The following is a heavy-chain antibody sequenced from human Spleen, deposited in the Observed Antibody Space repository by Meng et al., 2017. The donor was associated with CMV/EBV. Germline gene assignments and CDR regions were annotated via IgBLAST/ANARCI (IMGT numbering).Heavy chain of an antibody. D-gene: IGHD4/OR15-4a*01. Sequence: SGGSINDAGYYWSWIRHFPGKGLEWIGYIDYSGTVDYNSSLKSRLTISADSSNNQFSLRLTSATAADTAVYYCARGRDFGAKTEDSWGQGTLVTVSS. CDR1: GGSINDAGYY. CDR2: IDYSGTV. V-gene: IGHV4-31*02. CDR3: ARGRDFGAKTEDS. J-gene: IGHJ5*01.